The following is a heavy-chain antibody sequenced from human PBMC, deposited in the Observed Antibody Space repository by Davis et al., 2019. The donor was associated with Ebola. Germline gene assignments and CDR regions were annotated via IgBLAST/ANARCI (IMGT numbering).Heavy chain of an antibody. J-gene: IGHJ6*02. CDR2: VSSSSSTK. D-gene: IGHD2-2*01. CDR1: GFTFSRSG. V-gene: IGHV3-48*01. CDR3: ARDFIVVVPAAIYNYYYGMDV. Sequence: GESLKISCAASGFTFSRSGMNWLRQAPGKGLEWLSYVSSSSSTKYYADSVKGRFTISRDNSKNTLYLQMNSLRAEDTAVYYCARDFIVVVPAAIYNYYYGMDVWGQGTTVTVSS.